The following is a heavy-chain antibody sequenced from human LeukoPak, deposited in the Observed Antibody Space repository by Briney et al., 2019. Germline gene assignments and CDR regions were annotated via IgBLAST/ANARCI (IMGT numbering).Heavy chain of an antibody. CDR2: INPNSGGT. CDR3: TRDSMAVADSGEIDY. D-gene: IGHD6-19*01. V-gene: IGHV1-2*02. J-gene: IGHJ4*02. Sequence: ASVRVSCKASGYTFTGYYMHWVRQAPGQGLEWMGWINPNSGGTNYAQKFQGRVTMTRDTSISTAYMELSRLRSDDTAVYYCTRDSMAVADSGEIDYWGQGTLVTVSS. CDR1: GYTFTGYY.